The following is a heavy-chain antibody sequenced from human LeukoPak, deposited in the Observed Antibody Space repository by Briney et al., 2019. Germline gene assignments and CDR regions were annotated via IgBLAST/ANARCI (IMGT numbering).Heavy chain of an antibody. V-gene: IGHV3-23*01. CDR2: ISDSGDST. CDR3: VRDVSSGWAFDY. J-gene: IGHJ4*01. D-gene: IGHD6-19*01. CDR1: GFTVSSFP. Sequence: GGSLRLSCGAPGFTVSSFPMSWVRQAPGKGLEWVSGISDSGDSTYYADSVKGRFTISRDNSEDTLYLQMNSLRAEDTAVYYCVRDVSSGWAFDYWGHGTLVTVSS.